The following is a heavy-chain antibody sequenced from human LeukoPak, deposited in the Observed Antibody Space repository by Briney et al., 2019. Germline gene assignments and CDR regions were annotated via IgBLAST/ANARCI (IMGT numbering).Heavy chain of an antibody. Sequence: GGSLRLSCAASGFTFSSYAMHWVRQAPGKGLEWVAVISYDGSNKYYADSVKGRFTISRDNSKNTLYLQMNSLRAEDTAVYYCARDLYYDSSGPLDYWGQGTLVTVSS. V-gene: IGHV3-30-3*01. CDR2: ISYDGSNK. CDR3: ARDLYYDSSGPLDY. D-gene: IGHD3-22*01. J-gene: IGHJ4*02. CDR1: GFTFSSYA.